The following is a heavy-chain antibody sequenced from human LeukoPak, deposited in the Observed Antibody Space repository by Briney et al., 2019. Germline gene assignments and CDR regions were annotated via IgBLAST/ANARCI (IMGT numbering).Heavy chain of an antibody. CDR1: GGSISSGDYY. Sequence: SETLSLTCTVSGGSISSGDYYWSWIRQPPGKGLEWIGYIYYSGSTYYNPSLKSRVTISVDTSKNPFSLKLSSVAGADTAVYYCARESSGWPYYLYYWGQGTLVTVSS. V-gene: IGHV4-30-4*08. CDR2: IYYSGST. CDR3: ARESSGWPYYLYY. J-gene: IGHJ4*02. D-gene: IGHD6-19*01.